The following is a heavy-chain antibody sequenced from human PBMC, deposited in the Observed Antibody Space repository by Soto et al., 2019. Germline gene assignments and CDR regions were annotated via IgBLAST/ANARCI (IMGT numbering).Heavy chain of an antibody. J-gene: IGHJ6*02. Sequence: SETLSLTCTVSGGSLSGYYWSWIRLPPGKGLEWIGYIYYSGSTNYNPSLKSRVTISVDTSKNQFSLKLSSVTAADTAVYYCARDWGSSSWRDYYYGMDVWGQGTTVTVSS. CDR2: IYYSGST. V-gene: IGHV4-59*01. CDR3: ARDWGSSSWRDYYYGMDV. CDR1: GGSLSGYY. D-gene: IGHD6-13*01.